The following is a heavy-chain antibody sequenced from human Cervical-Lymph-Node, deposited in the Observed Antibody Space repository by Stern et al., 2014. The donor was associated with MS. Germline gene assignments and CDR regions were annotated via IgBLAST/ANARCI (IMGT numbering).Heavy chain of an antibody. CDR3: ARPRGMYNWNYWFDP. J-gene: IGHJ5*02. Sequence: VQLVESGAEVKKPGASVKVSCTASGYTFTSYGISWVRQAPGQGLEWMGWISAYNGNTNYAQKLQGRVTMTTDTSTSTAYMELRSLRSDDTAVYYCARPRGMYNWNYWFDPWGQGTLVTVSS. CDR2: ISAYNGNT. V-gene: IGHV1-18*01. D-gene: IGHD1-7*01. CDR1: GYTFTSYG.